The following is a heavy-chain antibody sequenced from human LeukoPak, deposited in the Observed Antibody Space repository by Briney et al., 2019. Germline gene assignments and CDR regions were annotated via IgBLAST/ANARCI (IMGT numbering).Heavy chain of an antibody. J-gene: IGHJ4*02. CDR2: IGNAGDT. Sequence: GGSLRLSCAASGFTFSSYDMHWVRQTTGKGLEWVSAIGNAGDTYYLGCVKGRFTISRENAKNSLYLQMNSLRGEDTAVYYCARAAGIGYYGSGSPYYFDFWGQGTLVTVSS. V-gene: IGHV3-13*01. D-gene: IGHD3-10*01. CDR1: GFTFSSYD. CDR3: ARAAGIGYYGSGSPYYFDF.